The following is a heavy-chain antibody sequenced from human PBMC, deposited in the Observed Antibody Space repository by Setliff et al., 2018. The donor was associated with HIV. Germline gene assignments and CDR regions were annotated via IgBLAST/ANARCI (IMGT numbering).Heavy chain of an antibody. CDR3: ARRRYYYDSSGLFDY. V-gene: IGHV4-39*01. J-gene: IGHJ4*02. CDR2: IYYSGST. D-gene: IGHD3-22*01. CDR1: GGPISSSSYY. Sequence: SETLSLTCTVSGGPISSSSYYWGWIRQPPGKGLEWIGSIYYSGSTYYNPSLKSRVTISVDTSKNQFSLKLSSVTAADTAVYYCARRRYYYDSSGLFDYWGQGTLVTVSS.